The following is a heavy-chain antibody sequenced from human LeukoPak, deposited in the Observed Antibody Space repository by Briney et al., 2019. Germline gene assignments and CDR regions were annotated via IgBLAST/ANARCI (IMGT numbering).Heavy chain of an antibody. Sequence: PSETLSLTCAVYGGSFSGYYWTWIRQSPAKGLEWIGVINHSGSTSYNPSLKSQVTITVDTSKNQFSLKLTSVTAADTAVYYCARGPLLSQRCYFDFWGEGALVTVSS. J-gene: IGHJ4*02. CDR1: GGSFSGYY. CDR3: ARGPLLSQRCYFDF. V-gene: IGHV4-34*01. CDR2: INHSGST. D-gene: IGHD2-2*01.